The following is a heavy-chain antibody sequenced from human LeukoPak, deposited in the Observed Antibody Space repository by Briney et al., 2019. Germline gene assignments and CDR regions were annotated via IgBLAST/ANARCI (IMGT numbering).Heavy chain of an antibody. Sequence: GGSLRLSCVTSGFTFSNKGMSWVRQAPGKGLEWVSGISSSGWHTHYTDSVKGRFTISRDNSANILYLQMNSLRAGDTAKYFCTSDRDYSDWGLNFDYWGPGTLVTVSS. CDR1: GFTFSNKG. D-gene: IGHD4-11*01. V-gene: IGHV3-23*01. CDR3: TSDRDYSDWGLNFDY. CDR2: ISSSGWHT. J-gene: IGHJ4*02.